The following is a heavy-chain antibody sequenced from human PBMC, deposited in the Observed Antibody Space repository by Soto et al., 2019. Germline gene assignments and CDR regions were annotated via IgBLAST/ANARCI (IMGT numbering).Heavy chain of an antibody. CDR3: AKGASEVVVPAAAYFDY. Sequence: ESGGGLVQPGGSLRLSCAASGFTFSSYAMSWVRQAPGKGLEGVSAISGSGGSTYYADSVKGRFTISRDNSKNTLYLQMNSLRAEDTAVYYCAKGASEVVVPAAAYFDYWGQGTLVTVSS. CDR1: GFTFSSYA. V-gene: IGHV3-23*01. J-gene: IGHJ4*02. D-gene: IGHD2-2*01. CDR2: ISGSGGST.